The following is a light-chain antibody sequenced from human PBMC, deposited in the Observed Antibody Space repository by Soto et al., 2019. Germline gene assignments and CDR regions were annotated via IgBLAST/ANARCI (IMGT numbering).Light chain of an antibody. V-gene: IGKV3-20*01. Sequence: EIVLTQSTGTLSLSPGERATLSCRASQSVYSSYLAWYQQKPGQAPRLLIYGASSRATGIPDRFSGSGYGTDFTLTITRLEPKEFAVYYCQQYGSSQSFGQGTKGAIK. J-gene: IGKJ1*01. CDR3: QQYGSSQS. CDR2: GAS. CDR1: QSVYSSY.